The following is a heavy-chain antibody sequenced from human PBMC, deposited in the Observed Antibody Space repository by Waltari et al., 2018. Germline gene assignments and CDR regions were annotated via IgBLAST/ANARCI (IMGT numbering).Heavy chain of an antibody. CDR1: GLTFRHYG. Sequence: HLVESGGGVVQPGGSLSLPCLASGLTFRHYGMHWFCQIPGKGLGCVAFIRYDGNTIYDADSVKGRFTISRDNSNNILYLQMNSLRPEDTAVYFCAKDGDYSLPGYDAFDVWGQGTLVTVSS. CDR2: IRYDGNTI. J-gene: IGHJ3*01. V-gene: IGHV3-30*02. D-gene: IGHD2-21*01. CDR3: AKDGDYSLPGYDAFDV.